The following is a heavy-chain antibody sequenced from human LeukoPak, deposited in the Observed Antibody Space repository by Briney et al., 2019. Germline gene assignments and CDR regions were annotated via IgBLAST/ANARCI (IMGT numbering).Heavy chain of an antibody. V-gene: IGHV1-3*01. CDR1: GYTFTSYA. CDR2: INAGNGNT. D-gene: IGHD2-2*01. J-gene: IGHJ3*02. Sequence: ASVKVSCKASGYTFTSYAMHWVRQAPGQRLEWMGWINAGNGNTKYSQKFQGRVTITRDTSASTAYMELSSLRSEDTAVYYCASHYCSSTSCYPAFDIWGQGTMVTVSS. CDR3: ASHYCSSTSCYPAFDI.